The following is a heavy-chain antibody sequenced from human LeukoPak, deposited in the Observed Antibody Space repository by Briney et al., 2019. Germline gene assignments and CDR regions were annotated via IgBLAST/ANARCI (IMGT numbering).Heavy chain of an antibody. V-gene: IGHV3-23*01. Sequence: PGGSLRLSCAASGFTFSSYAMSWVRQAPGKGLEWVSAISGSGGSTYYADSVKGRFTISRDNSKNTLYLQMNSLRAEDTAVYYCARDREWGSPYDILTGPKIYYYGMDVWGQGTTVTVSS. CDR2: ISGSGGST. CDR3: ARDREWGSPYDILTGPKIYYYGMDV. D-gene: IGHD3-9*01. J-gene: IGHJ6*02. CDR1: GFTFSSYA.